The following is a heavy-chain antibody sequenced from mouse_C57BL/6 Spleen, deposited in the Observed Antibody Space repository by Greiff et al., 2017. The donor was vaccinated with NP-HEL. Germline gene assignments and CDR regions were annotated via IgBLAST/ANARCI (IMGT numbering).Heavy chain of an antibody. CDR1: GYTFTSYW. V-gene: IGHV1-61*01. CDR3: ARGDYGSSYRFAY. CDR2: IYPSDSET. D-gene: IGHD1-1*01. Sequence: QVQLKQPGAELVRPGSSVKLSCKASGYTFTSYWMDWVKQRPGQGLEWIGNIYPSDSETHYNQKFKDKATLTVDKSSSTAYMQLSSLTSEDSAVYYGARGDYGSSYRFAYWGQGTLVTVSA. J-gene: IGHJ3*01.